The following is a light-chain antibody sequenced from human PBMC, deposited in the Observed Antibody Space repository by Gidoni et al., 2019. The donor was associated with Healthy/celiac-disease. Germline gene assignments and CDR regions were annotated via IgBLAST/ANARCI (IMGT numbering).Light chain of an antibody. V-gene: IGLV2-14*01. J-gene: IGLJ1*01. CDR2: EVS. CDR3: SSYTSSSTPYV. Sequence: QSALTQPASVSGSPGQSITISCTGTSSAVGTYNYVSWYQQHPGKAPKLIIYEVSNRPSGVSSRFSGSKSGNTASLTISGLQAEDEADYYCSSYTSSSTPYVFGTGTKVTVL. CDR1: SSAVGTYNY.